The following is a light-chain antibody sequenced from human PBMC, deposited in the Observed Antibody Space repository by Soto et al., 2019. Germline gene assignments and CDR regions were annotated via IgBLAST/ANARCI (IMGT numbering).Light chain of an antibody. V-gene: IGLV2-14*01. CDR1: SSGVGGYNY. CDR3: SSYTSSSTRV. J-gene: IGLJ3*02. Sequence: QSALTQPASVSGSPGQSITISCTGTSSGVGGYNYVSWYQQHPGKAPKLMIYEVSNRPSGVSNRFSDSKSGNTASLTISGLQAEDEADYYCSSYTSSSTRVFGGGTKLTVL. CDR2: EVS.